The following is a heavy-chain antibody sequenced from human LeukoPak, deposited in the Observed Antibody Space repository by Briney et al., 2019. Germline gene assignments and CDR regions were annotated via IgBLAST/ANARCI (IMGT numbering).Heavy chain of an antibody. CDR2: INYSGST. V-gene: IGHV4-34*01. D-gene: IGHD6-19*01. Sequence: SETLSLTCAVYGVSFSGYYWSWIRQPPGKGLEWIGEINYSGSTNYNPSLKSRVTISVDTSKNQFSLKLSSVTAADTAVYYCARSTSSGWLPEDYWGQGTLVTVSS. CDR1: GVSFSGYY. CDR3: ARSTSSGWLPEDY. J-gene: IGHJ4*02.